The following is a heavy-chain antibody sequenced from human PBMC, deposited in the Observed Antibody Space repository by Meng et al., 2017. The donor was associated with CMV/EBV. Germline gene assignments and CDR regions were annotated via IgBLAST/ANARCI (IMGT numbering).Heavy chain of an antibody. J-gene: IGHJ6*02. CDR3: ARWDITIFGVVIMRYYGMDV. V-gene: IGHV3-30*02. CDR1: GIIFTTYG. CDR2: IRYDGSNK. D-gene: IGHD3-3*01. Sequence: GESLKISCAPSGIIFTTYGLHWVRQAPGKGLEWVAFIRYDGSNKYYADSVKGRFTISRDNSKNTMYLQMNSLRAEDTAVYYCARWDITIFGVVIMRYYGMDVWGQGTTVTVSS.